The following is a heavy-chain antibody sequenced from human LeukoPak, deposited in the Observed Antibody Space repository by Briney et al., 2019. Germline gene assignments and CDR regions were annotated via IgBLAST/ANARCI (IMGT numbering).Heavy chain of an antibody. V-gene: IGHV1-69*06. CDR1: GGTFSSYA. CDR2: IILIFDTA. J-gene: IGHJ4*02. Sequence: GASVKVSCKASGGTFSSYAISWVRQAPGQGLEWMGGIILIFDTANYAQKFKGRLTITAGKSTSTAYMELSSLRSEDTAVYYCARERHDYGDFDYWGQGTLVTVSS. D-gene: IGHD4-17*01. CDR3: ARERHDYGDFDY.